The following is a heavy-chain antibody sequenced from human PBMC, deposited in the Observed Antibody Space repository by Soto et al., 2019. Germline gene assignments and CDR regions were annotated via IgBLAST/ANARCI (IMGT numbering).Heavy chain of an antibody. J-gene: IGHJ6*03. Sequence: EVQLVESGGGLVQPGGSLRLSCAASEFTFSGRSVHWVRQAPGKGLVWVSGIDKVGTDSTYADSVKGRFTSSRDNAKNTVDLQMNSLRVEDTGVYYCARGWFGRDVWGKGTTVTVSS. CDR3: ARGWFGRDV. CDR1: EFTFSGRS. V-gene: IGHV3-74*01. CDR2: IDKVGTDS. D-gene: IGHD3-10*01.